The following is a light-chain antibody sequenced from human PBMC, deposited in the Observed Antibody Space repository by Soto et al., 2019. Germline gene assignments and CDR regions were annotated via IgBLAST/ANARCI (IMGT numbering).Light chain of an antibody. Sequence: DSPMPQSPSSLSASLGDRVTITCQASQASSQYLHWYHQRPGKAPILVIYDASNLEAGAPSRFSGGGSGTSFTLTISSLQPEDIGTYFCQQYNNLPYTFGQGTKLDIK. CDR1: QASSQY. CDR3: QQYNNLPYT. J-gene: IGKJ2*01. CDR2: DAS. V-gene: IGKV1-33*01.